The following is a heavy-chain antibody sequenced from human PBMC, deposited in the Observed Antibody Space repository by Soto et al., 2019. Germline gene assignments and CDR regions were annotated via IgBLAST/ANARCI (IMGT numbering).Heavy chain of an antibody. J-gene: IGHJ6*02. V-gene: IGHV4-31*03. D-gene: IGHD3-22*01. CDR1: GGSISSGGYY. CDR2: IYYSGST. CDR3: ARSPGYYDSSGYLSLPTHMDV. Sequence: SETLSLTCTVSGGSISSGGYYWSWIRQHPGKSLEWIGYIYYSGSTYYNPSLKSRVTISVDTSKNQFSLKLSSVTAADTAVYYCARSPGYYDSSGYLSLPTHMDVWGQGTTVTVSS.